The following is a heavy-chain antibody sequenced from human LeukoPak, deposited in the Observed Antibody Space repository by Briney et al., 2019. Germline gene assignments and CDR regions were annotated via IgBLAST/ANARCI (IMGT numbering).Heavy chain of an antibody. CDR2: IYYSGST. V-gene: IGHV4-61*01. Sequence: SETLSLTCTVSGGSVSSGSYYWSWIRQPPGKGLEWIGYIYYSGSTNYNPSLKSRVTISVDTSKNQFSLKLSSVTAADTAVYYCARGSWSSSWRPNFDYWGQGTLVTVSS. D-gene: IGHD6-13*01. J-gene: IGHJ4*02. CDR1: GGSVSSGSYY. CDR3: ARGSWSSSWRPNFDY.